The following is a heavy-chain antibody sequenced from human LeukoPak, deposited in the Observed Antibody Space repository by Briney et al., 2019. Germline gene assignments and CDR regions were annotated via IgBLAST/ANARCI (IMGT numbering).Heavy chain of an antibody. V-gene: IGHV4-34*01. Sequence: SETLSLTCAVYGGSFGGYYWSWIRQPPGKGLEWIGEINHSGSTNYNPSLKSRVTISVDTSKNQFSLKLSSVTAADTAVYYCARALYSGSYYGYWGQGTLVTVSS. CDR1: GGSFGGYY. J-gene: IGHJ4*02. CDR3: ARALYSGSYYGY. D-gene: IGHD1-26*01. CDR2: INHSGST.